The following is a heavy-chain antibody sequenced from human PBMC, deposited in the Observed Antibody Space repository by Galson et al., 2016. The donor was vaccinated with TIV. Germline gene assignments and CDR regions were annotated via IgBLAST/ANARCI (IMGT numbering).Heavy chain of an antibody. CDR1: GFTFSRYW. CDR3: ARDPIISRPDYFDH. D-gene: IGHD6-6*01. CDR2: ISSTGGIT. J-gene: IGHJ4*02. Sequence: SLRLSCAASGFTFSRYWMSWVCQAPGKGLEWVAVISSTGGITIHADSLKGRFTISRDNSKNTLYLQMNSLRAEDTAIYFCARDPIISRPDYFDHWGQGTLVTVSS. V-gene: IGHV3-30*03.